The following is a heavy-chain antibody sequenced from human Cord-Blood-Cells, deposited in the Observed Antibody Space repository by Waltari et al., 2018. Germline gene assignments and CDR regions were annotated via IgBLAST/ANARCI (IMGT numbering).Heavy chain of an antibody. V-gene: IGHV4-39*01. CDR2: IYYSGST. Sequence: QLQLQESGPGLVKPSETLSLTCTVSGGSISSSSYYRGWIRQPPGKGLEWIGSIYYSGSTYYNPSLKSRVTISVDTSKNQFSLKLSSVTAADTAVYYCARHRAGLWPTWGQGTLVTVSS. D-gene: IGHD5-18*01. CDR3: ARHRAGLWPT. CDR1: GGSISSSSYY. J-gene: IGHJ4*02.